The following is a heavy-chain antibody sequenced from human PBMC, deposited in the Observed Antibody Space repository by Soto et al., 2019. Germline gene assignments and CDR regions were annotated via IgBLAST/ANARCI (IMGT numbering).Heavy chain of an antibody. V-gene: IGHV1-58*01. J-gene: IGHJ4*02. D-gene: IGHD5-18*01. Sequence: SVKVSCKASGFTFTSSAVQWVRQARGQRLEWIGWIVVGSGNTNYAQKFQERVTITRDMSTSTAYMELSSLRSEDTAVYYCAVSTWIQLSDFDYWGQGTLVTVSS. CDR2: IVVGSGNT. CDR3: AVSTWIQLSDFDY. CDR1: GFTFTSSA.